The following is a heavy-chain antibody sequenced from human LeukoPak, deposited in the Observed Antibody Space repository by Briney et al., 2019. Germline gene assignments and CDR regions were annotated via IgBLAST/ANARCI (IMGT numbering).Heavy chain of an antibody. CDR3: ARDTDYDILTGYYSIDY. CDR1: GYSFSNYG. D-gene: IGHD3-9*01. CDR2: ISAYNGNT. Sequence: GASVKVSCKTSGYSFSNYGISWVRQAPGQGLEWMGWISAYNGNTNYAQKLQGRVTMTTDTSTSTAYMELRSLRSDDTAVYYCARDTDYDILTGYYSIDYWGQGTLVTVSS. V-gene: IGHV1-18*01. J-gene: IGHJ4*02.